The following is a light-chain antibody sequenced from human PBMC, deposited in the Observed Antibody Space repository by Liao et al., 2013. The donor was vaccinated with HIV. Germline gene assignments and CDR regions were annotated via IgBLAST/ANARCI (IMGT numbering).Light chain of an antibody. Sequence: SYELTQPPSVSVSPGQTASITCSGDKLGDKNVCWYQQRPGQSPVLLIYQSSRRPSGIPERFSGSNSGNTGTLTISGTQPMDEGDYYCQVWDRGPALFGGGTKLTVL. V-gene: IGLV3-1*01. CDR2: QSS. J-gene: IGLJ2*01. CDR3: QVWDRGPAL. CDR1: KLGDKN.